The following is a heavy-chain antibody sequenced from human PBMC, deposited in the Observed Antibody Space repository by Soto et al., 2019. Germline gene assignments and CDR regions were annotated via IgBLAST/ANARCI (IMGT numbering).Heavy chain of an antibody. CDR1: GFTYSGYH. V-gene: IGHV3-48*01. J-gene: IGHJ3*02. D-gene: IGHD6-6*01. CDR2: ISSSSSTI. Sequence: GGSLRLSCAGSGFTYSGYHMSWIRQAPGKGLEWDSYISSSSSTIYYGDSVKGRFTISRDNAKNSLYLQMNSLRAEDTAVYYCVSSLEYSSSRTFVGPDAFDIWGQGTMVTVSS. CDR3: VSSLEYSSSRTFVGPDAFDI.